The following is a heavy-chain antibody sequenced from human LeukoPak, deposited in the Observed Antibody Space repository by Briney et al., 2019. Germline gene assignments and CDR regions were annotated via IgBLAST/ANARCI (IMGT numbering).Heavy chain of an antibody. CDR3: AKGIYDGSGHNIDY. CDR2: ISTSGAGT. J-gene: IGHJ4*02. D-gene: IGHD3-22*01. CDR1: GFTFSSCD. V-gene: IGHV3-23*01. Sequence: PWGSLRLSCAASGFTFSSCDMNWVRQAPGKGPEWVSGISTSGAGTYYADSVKGRFAISRDNSKSTLYLQMNSLRVEDTAVYYCAKGIYDGSGHNIDYWGQGTLVTVSS.